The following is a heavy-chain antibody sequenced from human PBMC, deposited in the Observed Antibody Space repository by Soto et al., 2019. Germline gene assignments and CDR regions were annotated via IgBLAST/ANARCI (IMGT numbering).Heavy chain of an antibody. D-gene: IGHD3-22*01. CDR1: GFTFSNYG. CDR2: ISYDGSNE. CDR3: AKDTYFRDSSGYYVFDY. J-gene: IGHJ4*02. V-gene: IGHV3-30*18. Sequence: QVRLVESGGGVVQPGRSLRLSCEASGFTFSNYGTHWVRQAPGEGLEWVAHISYDGSNEHYTDSVKGRFTISRDNSKNMVFLHMNSLRPEDTAVYHCAKDTYFRDSSGYYVFDYWGQGTLVTVSS.